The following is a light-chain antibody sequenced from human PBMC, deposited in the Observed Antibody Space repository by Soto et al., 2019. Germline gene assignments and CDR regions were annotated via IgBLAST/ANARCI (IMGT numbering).Light chain of an antibody. CDR2: GAS. CDR3: QQYGSSQIA. Sequence: EIVLTQSPGTLSLSPGERATLSCWASQNFDSSHLAWYQQKPGQPPRLLIFGASSRATGIPDRFSGSGSGTDFTLTISRLEPEDFAVYYCQQYGSSQIAFGQGTRLEI. V-gene: IGKV3-20*01. J-gene: IGKJ5*01. CDR1: QNFDSSH.